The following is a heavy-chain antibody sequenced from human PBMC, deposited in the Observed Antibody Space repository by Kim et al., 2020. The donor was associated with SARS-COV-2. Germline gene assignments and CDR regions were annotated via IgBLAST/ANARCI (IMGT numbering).Heavy chain of an antibody. J-gene: IGHJ5*02. CDR2: IWYDGSNK. D-gene: IGHD6-13*01. Sequence: GGSLRLSCAASGFTFSSYGMHWVRQAPGKGLEWVAVIWYDGSNKYYADSVKGRFTISRDNSKNTLYLQMNSLRAEDTAVYYCARDYRESSSRGFDPWGQGTLVTVSS. CDR3: ARDYRESSSRGFDP. V-gene: IGHV3-33*01. CDR1: GFTFSSYG.